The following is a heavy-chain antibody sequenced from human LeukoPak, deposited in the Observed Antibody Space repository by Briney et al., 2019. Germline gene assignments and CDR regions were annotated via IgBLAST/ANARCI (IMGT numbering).Heavy chain of an antibody. D-gene: IGHD5-12*01. J-gene: IGHJ4*02. CDR1: GDSISSGGNY. Sequence: SETLFLTCTVSGDSISSGGNYWSWLRQHPGKGLEWIGYIYYSGSTYYNPSLKSRLTISVDTSKNQFSLKLSSVTAADTAVYYCARWGNSGYASGYFDYWGQGTLVTVSS. CDR3: ARWGNSGYASGYFDY. V-gene: IGHV4-31*03. CDR2: IYYSGST.